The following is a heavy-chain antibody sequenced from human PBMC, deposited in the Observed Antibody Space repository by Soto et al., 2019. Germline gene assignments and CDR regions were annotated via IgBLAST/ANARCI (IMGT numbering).Heavy chain of an antibody. V-gene: IGHV3-23*01. CDR1: GFTFSSYA. CDR3: AKVGSFAVSGWSYYYYGMDV. J-gene: IGHJ6*02. D-gene: IGHD6-19*01. Sequence: GGSLRLSCAASGFTFSSYAMSWVRQAPGKGLEWVSAISGSGGSTYYADSVKGRFTISRDNSKNTLYLQMNSLRAEDMAVYYCAKVGSFAVSGWSYYYYGMDVWGQGTTVTVSS. CDR2: ISGSGGST.